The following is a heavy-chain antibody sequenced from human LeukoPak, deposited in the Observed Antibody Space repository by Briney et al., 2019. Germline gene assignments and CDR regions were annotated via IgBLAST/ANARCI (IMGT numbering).Heavy chain of an antibody. CDR1: GGSISSYY. Sequence: PSETLSLTCTVSGGSISSYYWSWIRQPPGKGLEWIGYIYYSGSTNYNPSLKRRVTISVDKSKNQFSLKLSSVTAADTAVYYCARAGGYDILTGYYRHYFDYWGQGTLVTVSS. V-gene: IGHV4-59*01. D-gene: IGHD3-9*01. J-gene: IGHJ4*02. CDR2: IYYSGST. CDR3: ARAGGYDILTGYYRHYFDY.